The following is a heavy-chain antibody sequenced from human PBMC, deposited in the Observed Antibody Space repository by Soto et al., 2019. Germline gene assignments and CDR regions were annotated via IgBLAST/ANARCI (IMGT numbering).Heavy chain of an antibody. CDR3: SRLQGYSYGGYYYYYGMDV. CDR1: GYSFTSYW. V-gene: IGHV5-51*01. D-gene: IGHD5-18*01. CDR2: IYPGDSDT. J-gene: IGHJ6*02. Sequence: PGESMKISCKGSGYSFTSYWIGWVRQMPGKGLERMGIIYPGDSDTRYIPFFQGQVTISADKSISTAYLQWSSLKASDTAMYYCSRLQGYSYGGYYYYYGMDVWGQGTTVTVSS.